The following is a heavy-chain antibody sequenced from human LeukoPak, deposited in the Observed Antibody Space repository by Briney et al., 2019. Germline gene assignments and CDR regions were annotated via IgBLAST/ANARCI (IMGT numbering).Heavy chain of an antibody. CDR1: GGSLSGFH. J-gene: IGHJ4*02. D-gene: IGHD2-21*02. V-gene: IGHV4-59*01. Sequence: SETLSLTCAVYGGSLSGFHWSWIRQPPGKGLEWIGSIYDGGGSTYNPSLKSRVTISVDTSKNQFSLKLSSVTAADTAIYYCARRTFCGGDCYYLDYWGQGTLVTVSS. CDR2: IYDGGGS. CDR3: ARRTFCGGDCYYLDY.